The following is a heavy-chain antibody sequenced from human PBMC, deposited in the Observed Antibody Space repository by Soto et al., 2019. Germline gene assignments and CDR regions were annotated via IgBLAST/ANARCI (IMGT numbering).Heavy chain of an antibody. CDR2: ISAYNGNT. CDR1: GYTFTSYG. D-gene: IGHD2-2*01. J-gene: IGHJ3*02. V-gene: IGHV1-18*01. Sequence: ASVKVSCKASGYTFTSYGISWVRQAPGQGLEWMGWISAYNGNTNYAQKLQGRVTMTTDTSTSTAYMELRSLRSDDTAVYYCVGVGGYGSCTGGFDIRGQGKMVTVSS. CDR3: VGVGGYGSCTGGFDI.